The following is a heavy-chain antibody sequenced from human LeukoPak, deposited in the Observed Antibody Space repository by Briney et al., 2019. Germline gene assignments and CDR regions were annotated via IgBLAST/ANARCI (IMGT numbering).Heavy chain of an antibody. J-gene: IGHJ4*02. D-gene: IGHD5-18*01. CDR3: AREYSYGYRFDY. CDR1: GYTFTSYG. Sequence: ASVTVSCKAPGYTFTSYGISWVRQAPGQGLEWMGWMNGYNGNTNYAQKLQGRVTMTTDTSTNTAYMELRSLRSDDTAVYYCAREYSYGYRFDYWGQGTLVTVSS. CDR2: MNGYNGNT. V-gene: IGHV1-18*01.